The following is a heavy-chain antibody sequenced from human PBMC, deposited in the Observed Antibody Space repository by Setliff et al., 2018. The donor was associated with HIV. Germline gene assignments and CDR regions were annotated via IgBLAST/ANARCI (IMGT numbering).Heavy chain of an antibody. Sequence: PGGSLRLSCAASGFTFSSYSMSWVRQAPGKGLEWVSYISGSGSSMHFADSVKGRFTISRDNGKNSLYLEMSSLRADDTAVYYCERNLGVAALGDDGQVDYYYYYMDVWGKGTTVTVS. CDR1: GFTFSSYS. V-gene: IGHV3-48*01. D-gene: IGHD4-17*01. CDR2: ISGSGSSM. CDR3: ERNLGVAALGDDGQVDYYYYYMDV. J-gene: IGHJ6*03.